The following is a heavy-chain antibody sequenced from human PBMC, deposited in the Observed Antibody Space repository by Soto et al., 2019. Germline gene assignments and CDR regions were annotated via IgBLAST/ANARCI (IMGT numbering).Heavy chain of an antibody. CDR3: ARELNYDSSGYYRSYGMDV. CDR1: GGSISSSSYY. Sequence: SETLSLTCTVSGGSISSSSYYWGWIRQPPGKGLKWIGCIYYSGSTNYNPSLKSRVTISVDTSKNQFSLKLSSVTAADTAVYYCARELNYDSSGYYRSYGMDVWGQGTTVTVSS. V-gene: IGHV4-39*07. CDR2: IYYSGST. D-gene: IGHD3-22*01. J-gene: IGHJ6*02.